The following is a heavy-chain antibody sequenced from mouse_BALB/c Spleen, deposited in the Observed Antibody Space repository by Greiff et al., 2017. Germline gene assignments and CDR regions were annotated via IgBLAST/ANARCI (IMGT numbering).Heavy chain of an antibody. CDR1: GFTFSSYY. V-gene: IGHV5-6-2*01. CDR3: ARSSTMITTRDWYFDV. D-gene: IGHD2-4*01. J-gene: IGHJ1*01. CDR2: INSNGGST. Sequence: EVKVEESGGGLVKLGGSLKLSCAASGFTFSSYYMSWVRQTPEKRLELVAAINSNGGSTYYPDTVKGRFTISRDNAKNTLYLQMSSLKSEDTALYYCARSSTMITTRDWYFDVWGAGTTVTVSS.